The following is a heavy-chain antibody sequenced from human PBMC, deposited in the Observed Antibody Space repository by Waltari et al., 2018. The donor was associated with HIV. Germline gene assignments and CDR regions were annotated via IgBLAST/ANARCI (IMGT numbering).Heavy chain of an antibody. CDR1: GFTFNNYG. V-gene: IGHV3-30*18. Sequence: QVQLVESGGGVVQPGRSLRLSCAASGFTFNNYGMHWVRRARGKGLEWVAIISYDGSNKYYADSVKGRFTISRDNSKNTLYLQMNSLTAEDTAVYYCAKDQVGYDRSNYHPPLDCWGQGTLVTVSS. CDR3: AKDQVGYDRSNYHPPLDC. CDR2: ISYDGSNK. D-gene: IGHD3-22*01. J-gene: IGHJ4*02.